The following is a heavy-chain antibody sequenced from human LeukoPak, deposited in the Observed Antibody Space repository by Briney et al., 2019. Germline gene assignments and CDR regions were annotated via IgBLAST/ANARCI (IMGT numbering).Heavy chain of an antibody. Sequence: RSLRLSCAASGFTFSSYAMHWVRQAPGKGLEWVAVISYDGSNKYYADSVKGRFTISRDNSKNTLYLQMNSLRAEDTAVYYCARGHRAAAGPGDYWGQGTLVTVSS. J-gene: IGHJ4*02. CDR2: ISYDGSNK. CDR3: ARGHRAAAGPGDY. D-gene: IGHD6-13*01. V-gene: IGHV3-30-3*01. CDR1: GFTFSSYA.